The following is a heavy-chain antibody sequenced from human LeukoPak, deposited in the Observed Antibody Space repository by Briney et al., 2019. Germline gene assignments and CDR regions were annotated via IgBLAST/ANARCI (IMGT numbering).Heavy chain of an antibody. CDR3: ARDVVTVFWSGYFDVFDI. D-gene: IGHD3-3*01. J-gene: IGHJ3*02. V-gene: IGHV1-18*01. CDR2: INTYNGNT. CDR1: GYTFTSYG. Sequence: ASVKVSCKASGYTFTSYGISWVRQAPGQGLEWMGWINTYNGNTNYPQKLQGRVTMTIDTPTTTAYMELGSLRSDDTAVYYCARDVVTVFWSGYFDVFDIWGQGTMVTVSS.